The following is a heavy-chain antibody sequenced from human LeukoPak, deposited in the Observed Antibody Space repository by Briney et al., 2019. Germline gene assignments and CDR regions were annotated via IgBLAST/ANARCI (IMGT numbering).Heavy chain of an antibody. CDR2: ISWNSGSI. J-gene: IGHJ6*02. CDR3: AKDMGDVTMVRGVMTGYYGMDV. CDR1: GFTFDDYA. D-gene: IGHD3-10*01. V-gene: IGHV3-9*01. Sequence: GGSLRLSCAASGFTFDDYAMHWVRQAPGKGLEWVSGISWNSGSIGFADSVKGRFTISRDNAKNSLYLQMNDLRAEDTALYYCAKDMGDVTMVRGVMTGYYGMDVWGQGTTVTVSS.